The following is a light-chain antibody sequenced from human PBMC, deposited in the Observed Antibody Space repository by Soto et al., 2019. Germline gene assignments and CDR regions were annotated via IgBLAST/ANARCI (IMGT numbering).Light chain of an antibody. CDR3: QQYDSSSPT. J-gene: IGKJ2*01. Sequence: DIQMTQSPSTLSASVGDGVTITCRASQNISVWLAWYQQRPGKAPKFLMYDASSLETGVPSRFSDSGSGTEFTLTIRSLQPDDSATYYCQQYDSSSPTFGQGTKLEIK. CDR1: QNISVW. CDR2: DAS. V-gene: IGKV1-5*01.